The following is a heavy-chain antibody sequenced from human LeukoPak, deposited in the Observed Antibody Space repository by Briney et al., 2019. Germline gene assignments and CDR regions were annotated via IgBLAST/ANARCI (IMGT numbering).Heavy chain of an antibody. V-gene: IGHV3-23*01. J-gene: IGHJ4*02. D-gene: IGHD6-13*01. CDR3: AKDPSSQWAAEYYFDY. CDR2: VLGSGVPT. Sequence: GGSLRLSCAASGITFNKYGMSWVRQAPGKGLEWVATVLGSGVPTYYAGSVQGRFTISRDNSKNTLYLQLNSLRAEDTAVYYCAKDPSSQWAAEYYFDYWGQGTLVTVSS. CDR1: GITFNKYG.